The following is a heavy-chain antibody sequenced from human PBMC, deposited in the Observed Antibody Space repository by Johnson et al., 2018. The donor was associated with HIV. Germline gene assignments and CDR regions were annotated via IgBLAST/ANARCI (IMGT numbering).Heavy chain of an antibody. CDR2: IKSKTDGETT. CDR3: AKDWGIAAAGTDAFDI. J-gene: IGHJ3*02. CDR1: GFTFSNAW. Sequence: MQLVESGGGLVQPGGSLRLSCAASGFTFSNAWMSWVRQAPGKGLEWVGRIKSKTDGETTDYAAPVKGRFTISRDDSKNTLYLQMNSLRAEDTAVYYCAKDWGIAAAGTDAFDIWGQGTMVTVSS. D-gene: IGHD6-13*01. V-gene: IGHV3-15*01.